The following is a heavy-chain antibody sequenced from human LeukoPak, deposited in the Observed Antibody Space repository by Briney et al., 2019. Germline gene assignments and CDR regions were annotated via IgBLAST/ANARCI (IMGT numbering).Heavy chain of an antibody. Sequence: SETLSLTCTVSGGSISSYYWSWIRQPAGKGLEWIGRIYTSGSTNYNPSLKSRVTMSVDTSKNQFSLKLSSVTAADTAVYYCARGYCSGGSCYSYYYYNYMDVWGKGTTVTVSS. CDR1: GGSISSYY. J-gene: IGHJ6*03. CDR3: ARGYCSGGSCYSYYYYNYMDV. V-gene: IGHV4-4*07. D-gene: IGHD2-15*01. CDR2: IYTSGST.